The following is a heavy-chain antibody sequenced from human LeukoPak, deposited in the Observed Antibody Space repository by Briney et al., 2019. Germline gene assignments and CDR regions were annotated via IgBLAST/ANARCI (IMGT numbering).Heavy chain of an antibody. J-gene: IGHJ4*02. CDR3: ARDHDYGPGY. D-gene: IGHD3-10*01. V-gene: IGHV1-2*02. CDR2: IKPDTVAT. CDR1: GFTFTDHY. Sequence: ASVKVSCKASGFTFTDHYMHWLRQAPGQGLEWMGWIKPDTVATNYAQKFQGRFSMSRDVSISTVYMELSSLTSDDTAMYYCARDHDYGPGYWGQGTLVTVSA.